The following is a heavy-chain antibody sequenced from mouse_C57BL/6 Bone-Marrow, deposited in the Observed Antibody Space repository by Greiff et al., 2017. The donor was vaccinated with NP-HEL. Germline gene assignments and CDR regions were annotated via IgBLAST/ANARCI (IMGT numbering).Heavy chain of an antibody. CDR3: ARRYSNYWYFDV. D-gene: IGHD2-5*01. J-gene: IGHJ1*03. CDR1: GYTFTSYG. CDR2: IYPRSGNT. Sequence: QVQLQQSGAELARPGASVKLSCKASGYTFTSYGISWVKQRTGQGLEWIGEIYPRSGNTYYNEKFKGKATLTADKSSSTAYMELRSLTSEDSAVYFCARRYSNYWYFDVWGTGTTVTVSS. V-gene: IGHV1-81*01.